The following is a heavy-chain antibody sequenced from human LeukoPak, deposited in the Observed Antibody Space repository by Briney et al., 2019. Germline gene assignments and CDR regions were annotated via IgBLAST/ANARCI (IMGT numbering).Heavy chain of an antibody. CDR3: AKGLPGYSGYDSYFDY. J-gene: IGHJ4*02. V-gene: IGHV3-23*01. Sequence: GGSLRLSCAASEFTFSSYAMSWVRQAPGKGLEWVSAISGSGGSTYYADSVKGRFTISRDNSKNTLYLQMNSLRAEDTAVYYCAKGLPGYSGYDSYFDYWGQGTLVTVSS. CDR2: ISGSGGST. CDR1: EFTFSSYA. D-gene: IGHD5-12*01.